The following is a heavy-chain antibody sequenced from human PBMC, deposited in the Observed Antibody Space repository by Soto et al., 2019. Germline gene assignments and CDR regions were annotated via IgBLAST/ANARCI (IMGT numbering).Heavy chain of an antibody. CDR1: GLIFSTQG. D-gene: IGHD5-12*01. J-gene: IGHJ4*02. Sequence: QVQLVESGGGVVQPGRSLRLSCVVSGLIFSTQGMHWVRQAPGKGLEWVAVIYNDGITTYYANYVKGRFTISRDNSKNTLYLQMNSLRVEDTAVYYCARNPSGVDIASTKDWGQGTLVTVSS. CDR2: IYNDGITT. CDR3: ARNPSGVDIASTKD. V-gene: IGHV3-33*01.